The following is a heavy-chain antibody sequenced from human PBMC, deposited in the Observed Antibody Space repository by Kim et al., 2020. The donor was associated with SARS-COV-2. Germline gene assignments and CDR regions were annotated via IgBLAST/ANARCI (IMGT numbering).Heavy chain of an antibody. V-gene: IGHV3-23*01. CDR3: AKAYYYDSSGYYIGGHLTF. D-gene: IGHD3-22*01. Sequence: GGSLRLSCAASGFTFSSYAMSWVRQALGKGLEWVSAISGSGGSTYYADSVKGRFTISRDNSKNTLYLQMNSLRAEDTALYYCAKAYYYDSSGYYIGGHLTFWGNGSLVTVST. CDR1: GFTFSSYA. CDR2: ISGSGGST. J-gene: IGHJ4*01.